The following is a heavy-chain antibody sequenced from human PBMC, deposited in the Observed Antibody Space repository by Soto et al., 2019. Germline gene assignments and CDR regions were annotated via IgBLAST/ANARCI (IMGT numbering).Heavy chain of an antibody. Sequence: PSETLSLTCTVSGGSISSYYWSWIRQPPGKGLEWIGYIYYSASTNYNPSLKSRVTILVDTSKNQFSLKLSSVTAADTAVYYCARGGTTVTSRSYYYYGMDVWGQGTTVTVSS. J-gene: IGHJ6*02. CDR1: GGSISSYY. V-gene: IGHV4-59*01. CDR3: ARGGTTVTSRSYYYYGMDV. CDR2: IYYSAST. D-gene: IGHD4-17*01.